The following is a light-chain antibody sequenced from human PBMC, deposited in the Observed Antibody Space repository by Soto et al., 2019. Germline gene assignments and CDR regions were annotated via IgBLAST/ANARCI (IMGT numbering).Light chain of an antibody. CDR3: SSYTSSSTYV. CDR2: EVS. Sequence: QSVLTQPASVCGSPGQSITISCTGTSSDVGTYNYVSWYQLHPGKAPKLMVYEVSNRPSGVSNRFSGSKSGNTASLTISGLQAEDEADYHCSSYTSSSTYVFGTGTKLTVL. CDR1: SSDVGTYNY. V-gene: IGLV2-14*01. J-gene: IGLJ1*01.